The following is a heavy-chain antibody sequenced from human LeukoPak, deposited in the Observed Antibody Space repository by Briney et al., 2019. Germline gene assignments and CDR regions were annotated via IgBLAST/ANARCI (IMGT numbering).Heavy chain of an antibody. D-gene: IGHD1-26*01. V-gene: IGHV4-39*07. Sequence: SETLSLTCSVSGDSISNSNYYWGWIRQPPGKGLEWIGNIYYTGSTYYNPSLKSRVTISVDTSKNQFSLKLSSVTAADTAVYYCASQFRGGSYWGQGTLVTVSS. J-gene: IGHJ4*02. CDR2: IYYTGST. CDR3: ASQFRGGSY. CDR1: GDSISNSNYY.